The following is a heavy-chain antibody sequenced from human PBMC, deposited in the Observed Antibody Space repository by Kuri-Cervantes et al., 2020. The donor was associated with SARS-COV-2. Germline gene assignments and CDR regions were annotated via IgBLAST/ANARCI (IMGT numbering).Heavy chain of an antibody. CDR3: ARDTYYDFWSGYYTNRYFDL. V-gene: IGHV1-69*13. D-gene: IGHD3-3*01. Sequence: SVKVSCKASGGTLSSYAISWVRQAPGQGLEWMGGIIPIFGTANYAQKFQGRVTITADESTSTAYMELRSLRSDDTAVYYCARDTYYDFWSGYYTNRYFDLWGRGTLVTVSS. J-gene: IGHJ2*01. CDR1: GGTLSSYA. CDR2: IIPIFGTA.